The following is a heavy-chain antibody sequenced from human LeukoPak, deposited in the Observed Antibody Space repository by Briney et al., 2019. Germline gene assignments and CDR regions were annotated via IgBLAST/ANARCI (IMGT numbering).Heavy chain of an antibody. J-gene: IGHJ4*02. CDR2: ISTSKTYT. CDR1: GYAFTTFG. CDR3: ARASDTSWPFDF. Sequence: ASVKVSCKASGYAFTTFGIMWVRQAPGQGLEGMGWISTSKTYTRYAQKVQGRATLTTDPSTSTAYLELTSLTSDDTAVYFCARASDTSWPFDFWGQGTKVTVSS. D-gene: IGHD2-2*01. V-gene: IGHV1-18*01.